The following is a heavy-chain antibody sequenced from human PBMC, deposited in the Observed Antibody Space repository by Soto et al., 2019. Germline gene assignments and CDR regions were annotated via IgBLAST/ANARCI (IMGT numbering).Heavy chain of an antibody. V-gene: IGHV1-18*01. Sequence: ASVKVSCKASGYTFTSYGISWVRQAPGQGLEWMGWISAYNGNTNYAQKLQGRVTMTTDTSTSTAYMELRSLRSDDTAVYYCARDYEYSSPYSGFAPWGQGTLVTVSS. CDR2: ISAYNGNT. CDR1: GYTFTSYG. J-gene: IGHJ5*02. D-gene: IGHD6-6*01. CDR3: ARDYEYSSPYSGFAP.